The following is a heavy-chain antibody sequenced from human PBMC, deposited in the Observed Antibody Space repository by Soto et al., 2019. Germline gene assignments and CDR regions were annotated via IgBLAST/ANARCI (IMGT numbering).Heavy chain of an antibody. Sequence: QVQLVESGGGVVQPGRSLTLSCAASGFTVRNHGMHWVRQSPGKGLEWVAVVSFDGRDEYYANSVKGRFTVSRDNSRNTVYLTMNSLKDEDTAVYYCAKLCRSLGFGSMRYFDSSDSDWYLDLWGRGTLVTVSS. CDR2: VSFDGRDE. V-gene: IGHV3-30*18. CDR3: AKLCRSLGFGSMRYFDSSDSDWYLDL. J-gene: IGHJ2*01. CDR1: GFTVRNHG. D-gene: IGHD3-22*01.